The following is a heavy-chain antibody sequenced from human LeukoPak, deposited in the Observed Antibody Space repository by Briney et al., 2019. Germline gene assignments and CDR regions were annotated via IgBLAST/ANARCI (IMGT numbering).Heavy chain of an antibody. J-gene: IGHJ4*02. CDR3: ARGIDYTNYPPGDY. CDR2: INWNGGST. CDR1: GFTFDDYG. D-gene: IGHD4-11*01. V-gene: IGHV3-20*04. Sequence: GGSLRLSCAASGFTFDDYGMSWVRQAPGKGLEWVSAINWNGGSTAYADSVTGRFTISRDNAGNSLYLQMNSLRGEDTALYYCARGIDYTNYPPGDYWGQGTLVTVSS.